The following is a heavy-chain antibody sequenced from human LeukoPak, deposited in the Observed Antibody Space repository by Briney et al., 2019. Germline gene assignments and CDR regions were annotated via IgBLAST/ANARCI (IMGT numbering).Heavy chain of an antibody. CDR2: ISGSGGST. Sequence: GGSLRLSCAASGFTFSSYAMSWVRQAPGKGLEWVSAISGSGGSTYYADSVKGRFTISRDNSKNTLYLQMNSLRAEDTAVYYCARDGGIVATIYYFDYWGQGTLVTVSS. D-gene: IGHD5-12*01. V-gene: IGHV3-23*01. CDR1: GFTFSSYA. CDR3: ARDGGIVATIYYFDY. J-gene: IGHJ4*02.